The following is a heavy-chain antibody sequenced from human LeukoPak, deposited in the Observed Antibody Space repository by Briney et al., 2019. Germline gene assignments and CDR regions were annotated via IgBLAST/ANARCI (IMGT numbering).Heavy chain of an antibody. CDR2: TKIKTDDGTP. Sequence: GGSLRLSCAASGFILSNAWMNWMGWVRQAPGKGLEWVGLTKIKTDDGTPDYAALVKGRFTISRDDSKNTVYLEMNSLETEDTAVYYCISGGGTADYWGQGTLVSVSS. D-gene: IGHD1-1*01. V-gene: IGHV3-15*01. J-gene: IGHJ4*02. CDR3: ISGGGTADY. CDR1: GFILSNAW.